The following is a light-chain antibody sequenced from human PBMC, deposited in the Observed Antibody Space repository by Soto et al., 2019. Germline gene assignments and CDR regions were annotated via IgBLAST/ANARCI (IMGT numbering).Light chain of an antibody. J-gene: IGKJ5*01. CDR1: QGIGTF. Sequence: IQLTQSPSSLSASVGDRVTITCRASQGIGTFLAWYQQGPGKAPKLLIYAASTLQSGVPSRFSGSRSGTDFTLTISSLQPEDYATYYCQQLNPCPITFGQVTRLEIK. CDR3: QQLNPCPIT. CDR2: AAS. V-gene: IGKV1-9*01.